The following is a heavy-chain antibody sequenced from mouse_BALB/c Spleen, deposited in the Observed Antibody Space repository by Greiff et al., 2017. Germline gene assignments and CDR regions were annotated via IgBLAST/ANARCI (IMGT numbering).Heavy chain of an antibody. V-gene: IGHV5-4*02. CDR1: GFTFSDYY. J-gene: IGHJ4*01. Sequence: EVKLMESGGGLVKPGGSLKLSCAASGFTFSDYYMYWVRQTPEKRLEWVATISDGGSYTYYPDSVKGRFTISRDNAKNNLYLQMSSLKSEDTAMYYCASELYYAMDYWGQGTSGTVSS. CDR3: ASELYYAMDY. CDR2: ISDGGSYT.